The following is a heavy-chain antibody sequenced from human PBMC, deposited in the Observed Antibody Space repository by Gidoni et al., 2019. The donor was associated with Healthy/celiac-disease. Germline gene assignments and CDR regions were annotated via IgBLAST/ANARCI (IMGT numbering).Heavy chain of an antibody. V-gene: IGHV3-30*18. CDR2: ISYDGSKK. D-gene: IGHD3-3*01. Sequence: QVQLVQSGGGVVPLGRPLRLSFAASEFTFRSYGMHWARQSPGKGLEWVAVISYDGSKKYYADSVKGRFTISRDNSKNTLYLQMNSLRAEDTAVYYCAKVSYDLSVYYGMDGWGQGTTVTVSS. CDR3: AKVSYDLSVYYGMDG. CDR1: EFTFRSYG. J-gene: IGHJ6*02.